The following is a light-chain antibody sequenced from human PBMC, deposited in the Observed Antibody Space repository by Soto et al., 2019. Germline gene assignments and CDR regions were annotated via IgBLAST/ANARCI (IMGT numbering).Light chain of an antibody. CDR2: WAS. CDR3: QQYYGAPIT. Sequence: DIVMTQSPDSLSVSLGERATINCKSSQNLLYSSNNRNYFGWFQQKPGQPPKLLISWASARESGVPDRFSGSGSGTDFTLTISSLQAEDVAVYYCQQYYGAPITFGQGTRLEIK. CDR1: QNLLYSSNNRNY. V-gene: IGKV4-1*01. J-gene: IGKJ5*01.